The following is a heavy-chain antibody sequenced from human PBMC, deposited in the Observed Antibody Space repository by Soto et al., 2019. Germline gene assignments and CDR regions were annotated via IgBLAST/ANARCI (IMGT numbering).Heavy chain of an antibody. CDR3: AKDRQDIVVVPAAIIS. D-gene: IGHD2-2*02. Sequence: GGSLRLSCAASGFTFSSYAMSWVRQAPGKGLEWVSAISGSGGSTYYADSVKGRFTISRDNSKNTLYLQMNSLRAEDTAVYYCAKDRQDIVVVPAAIISWGQGTMVTVSS. V-gene: IGHV3-23*01. J-gene: IGHJ5*02. CDR1: GFTFSSYA. CDR2: ISGSGGST.